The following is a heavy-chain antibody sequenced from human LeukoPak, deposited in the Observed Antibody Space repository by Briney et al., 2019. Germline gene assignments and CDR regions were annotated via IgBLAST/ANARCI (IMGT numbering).Heavy chain of an antibody. D-gene: IGHD2-21*01. CDR3: AKAPVTSCRGAYCYPFDS. CDR1: GFTFSSYG. J-gene: IGHJ4*02. V-gene: IGHV3-23*01. Sequence: GGSLRLSCATSGFTFSSYGMSWVRQAPGKGLEWVSTISGSGGSTYYADSVKGRFTISRDNSKNTLYLQMNSLRAEDAAVYFCAKAPVTSCRGAYCYPFDSWGQGTLVTVSS. CDR2: ISGSGGST.